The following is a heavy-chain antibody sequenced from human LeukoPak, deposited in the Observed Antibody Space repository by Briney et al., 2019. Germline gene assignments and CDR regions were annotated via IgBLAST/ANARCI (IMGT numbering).Heavy chain of an antibody. CDR2: INHSGST. D-gene: IGHD3-22*01. CDR3: ARRKYYYDSSGYYNLFDP. V-gene: IGHV4-34*01. Sequence: SETLSLTCAVYGGSFSGYYWSWIRQPPGKGLEWIGEINHSGSTNYNPSLKSRVTISVDTSKNQFSLKLSSVTAADTAVYYCARRKYYYDSSGYYNLFDPWGQGTLVTASS. J-gene: IGHJ5*02. CDR1: GGSFSGYY.